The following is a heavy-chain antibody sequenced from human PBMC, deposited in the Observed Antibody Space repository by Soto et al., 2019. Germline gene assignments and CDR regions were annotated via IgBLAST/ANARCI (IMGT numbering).Heavy chain of an antibody. CDR1: GGSISSSNW. Sequence: QVQLQESGPGLVKPSGTLSLTCAVSGGSISSSNWWSWVRQPPGKGLEWIGEIYHSGSTNYNPSLKSRVTISVDKSKNQFSLKLSSVTAADTAVYYCARDTFPFYGDYEPFFDYWGQGTLVTVSS. D-gene: IGHD4-17*01. CDR2: IYHSGST. J-gene: IGHJ4*02. CDR3: ARDTFPFYGDYEPFFDY. V-gene: IGHV4-4*02.